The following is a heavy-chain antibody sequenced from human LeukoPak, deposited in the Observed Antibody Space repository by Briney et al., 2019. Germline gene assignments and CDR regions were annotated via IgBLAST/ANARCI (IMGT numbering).Heavy chain of an antibody. CDR1: GGSINTYY. CDR2: IYTSGST. V-gene: IGHV4-4*07. D-gene: IGHD1-26*01. J-gene: IGHJ4*02. CDR3: AKDDGSRSYSVY. Sequence: SETLSLTCTVSGGSINTYYWSWIRQPAGKGLEWIGRIYTSGSTDYNPSLKSRVTISVDTSKDQFSLKLSSATAADTAVYYCAKDDGSRSYSVYWGQGTLVTVSS.